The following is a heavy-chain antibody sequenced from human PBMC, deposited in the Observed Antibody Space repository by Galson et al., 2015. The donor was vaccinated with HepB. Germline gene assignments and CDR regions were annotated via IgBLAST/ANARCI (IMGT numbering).Heavy chain of an antibody. CDR3: AKDRATTVQGGGFGIDAFDI. D-gene: IGHD4-17*01. Sequence: SLRLSCAASGFTFSSYAMSWVRQAPGKGLEWVSAISGSGGSTYYADSVKGRFTISRGNSKNTLYLQMNSLRAEDTAVYYCAKDRATTVQGGGFGIDAFDIWGQGTMVTVSS. J-gene: IGHJ3*02. CDR2: ISGSGGST. V-gene: IGHV3-23*01. CDR1: GFTFSSYA.